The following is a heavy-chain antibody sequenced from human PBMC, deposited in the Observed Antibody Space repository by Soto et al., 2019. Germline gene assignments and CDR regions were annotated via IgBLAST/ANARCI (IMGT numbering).Heavy chain of an antibody. D-gene: IGHD3-9*01. CDR1: GYTFTSYD. V-gene: IGHV1-8*01. Sequence: EASVKVSCKASGYTFTSYDINWVRQATGQGLEWMGWMNPNSGNTGYAQKFQGRVTMTRNTSISTAYMELSSLRSEDTAVYYCARVRGDHFDWLQILDYWGQGTLVTVSS. CDR3: ARVRGDHFDWLQILDY. CDR2: MNPNSGNT. J-gene: IGHJ4*02.